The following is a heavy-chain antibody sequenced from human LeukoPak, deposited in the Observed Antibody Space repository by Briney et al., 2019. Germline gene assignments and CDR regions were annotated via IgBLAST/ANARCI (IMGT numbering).Heavy chain of an antibody. CDR2: IFSHGET. D-gene: IGHD2-8*01. Sequence: GGSLRLSCAASGSTVGNNYMNWVRQAPGKGLELVSLIFSHGETSYADSVKGRFTISRDNSKNTLYLQMNGLRVEDTAVYYCARDPPAVSINTYAWGQGTLVTVSS. V-gene: IGHV3-66*01. CDR1: GSTVGNNY. CDR3: ARDPPAVSINTYA. J-gene: IGHJ4*02.